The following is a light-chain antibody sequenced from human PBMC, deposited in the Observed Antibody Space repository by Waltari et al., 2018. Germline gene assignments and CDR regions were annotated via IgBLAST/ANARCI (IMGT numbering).Light chain of an antibody. J-gene: IGLJ2*01. CDR3: SSYTGSSTVV. CDR2: EVS. V-gene: IGLV2-14*01. CDR1: SSDVGASLH. Sequence: QSALTQPASVSGSPGQSITISCTGTSSDVGASLHVSWYQQHPGKAPKLMIFEVSNRPSGVSNRFSGSKSGNTASLTISGLQAEDEADYYCSSYTGSSTVVFGGGTKVTVL.